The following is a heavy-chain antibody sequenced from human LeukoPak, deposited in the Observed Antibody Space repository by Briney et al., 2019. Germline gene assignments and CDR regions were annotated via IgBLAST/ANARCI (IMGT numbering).Heavy chain of an antibody. CDR1: GFTFTTYA. D-gene: IGHD3-10*01. V-gene: IGHV3-23*01. CDR2: ISNSGGST. J-gene: IGHJ4*02. Sequence: GGSLRLSCAASGFTFTTYAMSWVRQAPGRGLEWVSAISNSGGSTYYADSVKGRFTISRDNSKNTLYLQINGLRAEDTAIYYCARRGYGSGSYYFDYWGQGTLVTVSS. CDR3: ARRGYGSGSYYFDY.